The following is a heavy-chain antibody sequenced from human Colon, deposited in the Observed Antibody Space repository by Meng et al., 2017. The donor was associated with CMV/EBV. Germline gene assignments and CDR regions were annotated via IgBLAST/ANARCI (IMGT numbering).Heavy chain of an antibody. CDR2: IYNSGST. CDR3: ARGVLNFFDY. J-gene: IGHJ4*02. Sequence: QLQLGEAGPGLVKPSETLSLPCSVSGGSFTTNSYFWAWIRQPPGKGLEYIGSIYNSGSTYYNASLKSRVTMSVDTSKNQFSLKLSSVTAVDTAKYYCARGVLNFFDYWGQGTLVTVSS. V-gene: IGHV4-39*07. CDR1: GGSFTTNSYF. D-gene: IGHD3-10*01.